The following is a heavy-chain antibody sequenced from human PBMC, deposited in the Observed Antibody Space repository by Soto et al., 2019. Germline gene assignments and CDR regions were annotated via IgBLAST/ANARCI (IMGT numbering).Heavy chain of an antibody. CDR1: GDPITSYF. Sequence: PSETLSLTCTVSGDPITSYFWTWLRQPAGKGLEWIGHVFPGGPTSHNSSLKSRVSMSIDTSKNQFSLTLTSVTAADTAVYYCARTLSGFTYGSRQFYFDYWGQGXLVTVSS. D-gene: IGHD3-10*01. J-gene: IGHJ4*02. CDR3: ARTLSGFTYGSRQFYFDY. V-gene: IGHV4-4*07. CDR2: VFPGGPT.